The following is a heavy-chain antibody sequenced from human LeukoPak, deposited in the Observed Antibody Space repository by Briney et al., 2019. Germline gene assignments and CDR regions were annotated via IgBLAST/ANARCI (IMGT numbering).Heavy chain of an antibody. D-gene: IGHD6-19*01. CDR1: GFTFRSCC. CDR2: INPVRSEK. Sequence: PGGSLRLSCAASGFTFRSCCMSWVRQAPGKGLEWVANINPVRSEKNYVDSVKGRFTISRDNAKKSLYLQMNTLRDAETAVYYCWRDNVAVPGGDYWGQGTLVTVSS. V-gene: IGHV3-7*04. J-gene: IGHJ4*02. CDR3: WRDNVAVPGGDY.